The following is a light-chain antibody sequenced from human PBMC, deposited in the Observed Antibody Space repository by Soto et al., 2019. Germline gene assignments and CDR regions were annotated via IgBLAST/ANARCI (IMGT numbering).Light chain of an antibody. V-gene: IGKV3-15*01. CDR3: QQYYSYPPT. CDR2: GAS. CDR1: QSVSSN. Sequence: EIVMTQSPATLSVSPVEIATLSCRASQSVSSNLAWYQQKPGQAPRLLIYGASTRATGIPARFSGSGSGTDFTLTISCLQSEDFATYYCQQYYSYPPTFGQGTKVDI. J-gene: IGKJ1*01.